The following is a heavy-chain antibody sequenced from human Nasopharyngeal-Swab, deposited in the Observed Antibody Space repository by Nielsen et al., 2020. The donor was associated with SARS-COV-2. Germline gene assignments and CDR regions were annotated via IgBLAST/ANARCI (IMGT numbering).Heavy chain of an antibody. CDR3: ASYGAGSYYSTGVYY. V-gene: IGHV3-23*01. CDR2: ITSGGTTT. CDR1: GLTFSSYA. D-gene: IGHD3-10*01. J-gene: IGHJ4*02. Sequence: GSSLKISCAASGLTFSSYAMSWVRQAPGEGLEWVSGITSGGTTTFYADIVKGRFTISRDNSKNTLYLQLNSLKVEDTAVYYCASYGAGSYYSTGVYYWGQGTRVIVSS.